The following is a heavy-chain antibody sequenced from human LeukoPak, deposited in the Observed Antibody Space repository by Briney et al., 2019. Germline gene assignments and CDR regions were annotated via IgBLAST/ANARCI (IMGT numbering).Heavy chain of an antibody. D-gene: IGHD2-21*01. V-gene: IGHV3-23*01. CDR1: GFSFNSAA. CDR2: VSSSGANT. J-gene: IGHJ4*02. CDR3: AKDIQGSY. Sequence: GRSLRLSCAASGFSFNSAAMTWVRQAPGKGLEWVSLVSSSGANTYYADSVKGRFTISRDNSKNTLYLQMNSLRAEDTAMYYCAKDIQGSYWGQGTLVTVSS.